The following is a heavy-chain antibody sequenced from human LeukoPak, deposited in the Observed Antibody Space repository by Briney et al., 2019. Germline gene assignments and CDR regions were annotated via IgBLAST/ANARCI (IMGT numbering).Heavy chain of an antibody. Sequence: PSETLSLTCTVSGGSISSSSYYWGWIRQPPGKGLEWIGSIYYSGSTYYNPSLKSRVTISVDKSKDQFSLKLSSVTAADTAVYYCAREHARGYSYGFWGQGTLVTVSS. CDR2: IYYSGST. J-gene: IGHJ4*02. V-gene: IGHV4-39*07. CDR1: GGSISSSSYY. D-gene: IGHD5-18*01. CDR3: AREHARGYSYGF.